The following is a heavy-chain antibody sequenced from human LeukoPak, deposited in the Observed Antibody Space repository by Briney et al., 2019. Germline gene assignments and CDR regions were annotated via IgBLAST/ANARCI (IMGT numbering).Heavy chain of an antibody. D-gene: IGHD3-10*01. V-gene: IGHV3-66*01. CDR2: IYSGGST. CDR1: GFTVSNNY. Sequence: GGSLRLSCAASGFTVSNNYMNWVRQAPGKGLEWVSVIYSGGSTYYVDSVKGRFTISRDNSKNTLYLQMNSLRAEDTAVYYCARESGSGSRDLDYWGQGTLVTVSS. CDR3: ARESGSGSRDLDY. J-gene: IGHJ4*02.